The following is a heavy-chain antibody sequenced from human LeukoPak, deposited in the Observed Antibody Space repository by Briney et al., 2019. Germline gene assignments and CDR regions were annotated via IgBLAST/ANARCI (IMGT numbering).Heavy chain of an antibody. CDR1: GFTIGSYL. CDR3: ARAGYYGDDAFDL. Sequence: GGSLRLSCAGSGFTIGSYLMSWVRQAPGKGLEWVANIRQDGSEKYYVDSVKGRLTISRDNAKNSLYLQMNSLRAEDTGIYYCARAGYYGDDAFDLWGQGTMVTVSS. CDR2: IRQDGSEK. D-gene: IGHD2/OR15-2a*01. V-gene: IGHV3-7*01. J-gene: IGHJ3*01.